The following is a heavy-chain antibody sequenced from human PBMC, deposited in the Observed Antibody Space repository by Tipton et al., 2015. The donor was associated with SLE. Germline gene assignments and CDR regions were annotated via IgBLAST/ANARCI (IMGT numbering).Heavy chain of an antibody. CDR3: ASSEGF. V-gene: IGHV4-59*01. Sequence: TLSLTCNVSGGSISGNYWSWIRQSPRKGLEWIGCVHYSGSTIYNSSLKSRVTISVDTSKNQLSLKLTSVTAADTAVYYCASSEGFWGQGTLVTVSS. CDR1: GGSISGNY. CDR2: VHYSGST. J-gene: IGHJ4*02.